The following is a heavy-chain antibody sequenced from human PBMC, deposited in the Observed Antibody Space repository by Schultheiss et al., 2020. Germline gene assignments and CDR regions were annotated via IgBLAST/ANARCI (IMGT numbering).Heavy chain of an antibody. V-gene: IGHV4-30-2*03. J-gene: IGHJ6*02. CDR3: ARQPYYYGMDV. Sequence: SETLSLTCAVSGGSISSGGYSWSWIRQPPGKGLEWIGYIYYSGSTYYNPSLKSRVTISVDTSKNQFSLKLSSVTAADTAVYYCARQPYYYGMDVWGQGTTVTVSS. CDR1: GGSISSGGYS. CDR2: IYYSGST.